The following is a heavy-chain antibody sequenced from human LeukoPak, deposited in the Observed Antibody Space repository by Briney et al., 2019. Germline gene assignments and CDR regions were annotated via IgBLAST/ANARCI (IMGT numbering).Heavy chain of an antibody. Sequence: ASVKVSCKASGYTLTSYDINWVRQATGQGLEWMGWMNPNSGNTGYAQKFQGRVTMTRNTSISTAYMELSSLRSEDTAVYYCARLPNPRYYYDSSGYYNNYWGQGTLVTVSS. D-gene: IGHD3-22*01. J-gene: IGHJ4*02. CDR1: GYTLTSYD. CDR2: MNPNSGNT. V-gene: IGHV1-8*01. CDR3: ARLPNPRYYYDSSGYYNNY.